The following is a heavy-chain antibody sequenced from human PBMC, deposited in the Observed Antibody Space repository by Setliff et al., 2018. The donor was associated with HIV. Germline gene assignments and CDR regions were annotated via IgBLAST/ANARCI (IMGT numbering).Heavy chain of an antibody. CDR2: IWYDGSNK. J-gene: IGHJ4*02. V-gene: IGHV3-30*18. CDR1: GFTFSSYG. D-gene: IGHD6-19*01. CDR3: AKDRAPGNPPLQWLGD. Sequence: LRLSCAASGFTFSSYGMHWVRQAPGKGLEWVAVIWYDGSNKYYADSVKGRFTISRDNSKDTLYLQMNSLRGEDTAVYYCAKDRAPGNPPLQWLGDWGQGTLVTVSS.